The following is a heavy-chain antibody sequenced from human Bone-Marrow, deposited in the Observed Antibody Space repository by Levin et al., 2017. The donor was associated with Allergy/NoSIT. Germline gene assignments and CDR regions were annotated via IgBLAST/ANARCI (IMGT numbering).Heavy chain of an antibody. Sequence: GESLKISCEASGFKFTGSWMTWVRQLPGKGLEWVAHIGKDGSQKEYVDSVKGRFTISRDNAKNSVYLQMNSLRVEDTAVYYCARDRGDWGQGTLVTVSS. V-gene: IGHV3-7*01. CDR1: GFKFTGSW. J-gene: IGHJ4*02. CDR2: IGKDGSQK. CDR3: ARDRGD. D-gene: IGHD3-16*01.